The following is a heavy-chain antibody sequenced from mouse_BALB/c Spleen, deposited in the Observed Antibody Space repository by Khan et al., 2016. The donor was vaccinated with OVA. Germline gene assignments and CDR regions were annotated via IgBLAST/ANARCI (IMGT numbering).Heavy chain of an antibody. CDR1: GFTFSDYY. CDR3: ARVDYGYGFAY. D-gene: IGHD1-2*01. V-gene: IGHV7-3*02. CDR2: IRQKASGYTT. Sequence: EVELVESGGGLVEPGGSLRLSCATSGFTFSDYYMSWVRQPPGKALEWLGFIRQKASGYTTEYSASVKGRLTISRDHSQSLIYLHMNSLRAEDRSTYYCARVDYGYGFAYWGQGTLVTVSA. J-gene: IGHJ3*01.